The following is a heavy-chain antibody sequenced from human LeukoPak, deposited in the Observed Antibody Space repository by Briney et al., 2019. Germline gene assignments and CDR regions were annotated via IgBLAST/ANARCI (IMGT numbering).Heavy chain of an antibody. J-gene: IGHJ6*03. CDR1: GYSFTNYG. Sequence: ASVKVSCKASGYSFTNYGITWVRQAPGQGLEWMGCISGHNGDTKYAQKLQGRVTMTADTSTSTAYMELRSLRSDDTAVYYCARDSSGVTSYYYYYMDVWAKGPRSPSP. CDR3: ARDSSGVTSYYYYYMDV. D-gene: IGHD2-21*02. CDR2: ISGHNGDT. V-gene: IGHV1-18*01.